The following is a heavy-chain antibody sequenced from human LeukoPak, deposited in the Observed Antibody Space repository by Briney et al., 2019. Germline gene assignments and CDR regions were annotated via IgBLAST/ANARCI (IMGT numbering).Heavy chain of an antibody. CDR3: AREVEYQLLGWFDP. J-gene: IGHJ5*02. CDR1: GYTFTSYA. Sequence: GASVKVSCKASGYTFTSYAMHWVRQAPGQRLEWMGGIIPIFGTANYAQKFQGRVTITADESTSTAYMELSSLRSEDTAVYYCAREVEYQLLGWFDPWGQGTLVTVSS. V-gene: IGHV1-69*13. CDR2: IIPIFGTA. D-gene: IGHD2-2*01.